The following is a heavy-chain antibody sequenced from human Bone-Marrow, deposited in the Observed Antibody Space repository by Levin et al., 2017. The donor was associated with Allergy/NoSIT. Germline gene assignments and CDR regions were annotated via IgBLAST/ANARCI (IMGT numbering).Heavy chain of an antibody. D-gene: IGHD3-16*01. J-gene: IGHJ2*01. V-gene: IGHV3-74*01. CDR3: ARDGGSVAGHDWYFDL. Sequence: GESLKISCAASGFTFSNYYMHWVRQAPGKRLVWVSRINIDGSTTNYADSVKGRFTISRDNAKNTVYLQMNSLRVDDTAVYYCARDGGSVAGHDWYFDLWGRGTLVTVSS. CDR2: INIDGSTT. CDR1: GFTFSNYY.